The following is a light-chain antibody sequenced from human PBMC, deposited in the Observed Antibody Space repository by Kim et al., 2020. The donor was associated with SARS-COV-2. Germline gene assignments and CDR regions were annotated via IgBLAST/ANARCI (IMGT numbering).Light chain of an antibody. CDR1: QGISPA. V-gene: IGKV1D-13*01. CDR2: DAS. J-gene: IGKJ5*01. Sequence: SASVGDRVTITCRVRQGISPALAGYQKKPGKAPKLLIYDASSSASGVPSRFSGSGSGTDFTLTISSLQPEDFETYFCQQFNNLLTFGQGTRLEIK. CDR3: QQFNNLLT.